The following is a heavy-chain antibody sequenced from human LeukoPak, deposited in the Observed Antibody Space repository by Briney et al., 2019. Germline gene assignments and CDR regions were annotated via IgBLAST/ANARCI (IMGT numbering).Heavy chain of an antibody. D-gene: IGHD2-21*02. J-gene: IGHJ5*02. Sequence: SETLSLTCTVSGGSVSSGSYYWSWIRQPPGKGLEWIGYIYYSGSTNYTPSLKSRVTISVDTSKNQFSLELSSVTAADTAVYYCARVYCGGDCYSVGPSRGYNWFDPWGQGTLVTVSS. V-gene: IGHV4-61*01. CDR1: GGSVSSGSYY. CDR3: ARVYCGGDCYSVGPSRGYNWFDP. CDR2: IYYSGST.